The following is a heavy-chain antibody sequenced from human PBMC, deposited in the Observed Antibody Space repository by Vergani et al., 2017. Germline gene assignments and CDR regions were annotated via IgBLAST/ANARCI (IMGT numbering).Heavy chain of an antibody. J-gene: IGHJ5*02. CDR3: ARSLGGSYYGWFDP. D-gene: IGHD1-26*01. V-gene: IGHV3-23*01. Sequence: EVQLLESGGGLVQPGGSLRLSCAAPGFTFSSYAMSWVRQAPGKGLEWVSAISGSGGSTYYADSVKGRFTISRDNSKNTLYLQMNSLRAEDTAVYYCARSLGGSYYGWFDPWGQGTLVTVSS. CDR2: ISGSGGST. CDR1: GFTFSSYA.